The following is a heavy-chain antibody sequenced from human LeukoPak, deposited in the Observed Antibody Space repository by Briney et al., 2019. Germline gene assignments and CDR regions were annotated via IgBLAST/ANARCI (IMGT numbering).Heavy chain of an antibody. V-gene: IGHV7-4-1*02. CDR2: INTNTGNP. J-gene: IGHJ1*01. Sequence: GASVKVSCKASGYTFTSYAMNWVRQAPGQGLEWMGWINTNTGNPTYAQGFTGRFVFSLDTSVSTAYLRISSLKAEDTAVYYCARGLPPPYYYGSGSLEFQHWGQGTLVTVSS. D-gene: IGHD3-10*01. CDR3: ARGLPPPYYYGSGSLEFQH. CDR1: GYTFTSYA.